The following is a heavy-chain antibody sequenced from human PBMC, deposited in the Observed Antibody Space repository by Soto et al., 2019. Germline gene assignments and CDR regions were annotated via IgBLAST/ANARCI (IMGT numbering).Heavy chain of an antibody. D-gene: IGHD2-8*01. Sequence: AXSVKVSFKASAYTFTSYYMHWVRQAPGQGLEWMGIINPSGGSTTYAQKFQGRVTMTRDTSTSTVYMELSSLRSEDTAVYNCARGEIMSIYGMDVWGQGTTVTVSS. V-gene: IGHV1-46*01. CDR2: INPSGGST. J-gene: IGHJ6*02. CDR3: ARGEIMSIYGMDV. CDR1: AYTFTSYY.